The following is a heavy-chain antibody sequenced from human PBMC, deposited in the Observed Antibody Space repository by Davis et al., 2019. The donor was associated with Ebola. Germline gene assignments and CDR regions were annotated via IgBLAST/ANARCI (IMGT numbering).Heavy chain of an antibody. CDR2: IIPILGIA. Sequence: SVKVSCKASGGIFSSYAISWVRQAPGQGLEWMGRIIPILGIANYAQKFQGRVTITADKSTSTAYMELSSLRSEDTAVYYCARDPGTVTTSGDYWGQGTLVTVSS. D-gene: IGHD4-17*01. CDR1: GGIFSSYA. V-gene: IGHV1-69*04. J-gene: IGHJ4*02. CDR3: ARDPGTVTTSGDY.